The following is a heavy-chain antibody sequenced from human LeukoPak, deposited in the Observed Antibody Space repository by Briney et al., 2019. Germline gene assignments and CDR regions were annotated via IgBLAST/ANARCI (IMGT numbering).Heavy chain of an antibody. V-gene: IGHV4-39*07. D-gene: IGHD2-2*02. J-gene: IGHJ4*02. Sequence: SETLSLTCTVSGGSISSSSYYWGWIRQPPGKGLEWIGSIYYSGSTYYNPSLKSRVTISVDTSKNQFSLKLSSVTAADTAVYYCASSRYCSSTSCYSIRTVRAREYYFDYWGQGTLVTVSS. CDR3: ASSRYCSSTSCYSIRTVRAREYYFDY. CDR2: IYYSGST. CDR1: GGSISSSSYY.